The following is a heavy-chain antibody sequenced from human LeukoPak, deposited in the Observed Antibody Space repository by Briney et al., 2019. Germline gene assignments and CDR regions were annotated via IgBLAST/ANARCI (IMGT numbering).Heavy chain of an antibody. CDR3: ARDTSAERGQQLAN. Sequence: PGGSLRLSCGASGFSFSNYDMNWVHQAPGKGLEYVANIKEDGSEKYYEDPVKGRFTISRGNAKNSLILQMNSLRVEDTAVYFCARDTSAERGQQLANWGQGTLVTVSS. CDR2: IKEDGSEK. D-gene: IGHD6-13*01. J-gene: IGHJ4*02. CDR1: GFSFSNYD. V-gene: IGHV3-7*04.